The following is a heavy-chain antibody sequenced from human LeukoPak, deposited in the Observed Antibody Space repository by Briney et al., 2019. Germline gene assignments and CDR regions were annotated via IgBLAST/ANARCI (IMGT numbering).Heavy chain of an antibody. CDR1: GGTFSRYG. D-gene: IGHD5/OR15-5a*01. CDR2: IIPIFGTA. Sequence: ASVKVSCKASGGTFSRYGISWVRQAPGQGLEWTGGIIPIFGTANYAQKFQGRVTITAGESTSTAYMELGSLRSEDTAVYYCARASLARGAPYYYGMDVWGQGTTVTVSS. CDR3: ARASLARGAPYYYGMDV. V-gene: IGHV1-69*13. J-gene: IGHJ6*02.